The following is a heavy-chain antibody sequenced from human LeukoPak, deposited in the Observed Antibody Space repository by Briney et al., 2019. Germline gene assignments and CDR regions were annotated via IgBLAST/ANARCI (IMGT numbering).Heavy chain of an antibody. CDR3: ARARGYSSSSPVAFDI. J-gene: IGHJ3*02. Sequence: SGRSLRLSCAASGFTFNSFGMHWVRQAPGKGLEWVAVISYDGSNKYFADSVKGRFTISRDNSKNTLYLQMNSLRAEDTAVYYCARARGYSSSSPVAFDIWGQGTMVTVSS. CDR1: GFTFNSFG. D-gene: IGHD6-13*01. CDR2: ISYDGSNK. V-gene: IGHV3-30*03.